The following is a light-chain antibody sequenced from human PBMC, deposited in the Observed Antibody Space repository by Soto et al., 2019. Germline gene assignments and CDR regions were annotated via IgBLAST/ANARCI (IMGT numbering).Light chain of an antibody. CDR2: TNS. Sequence: QAVVTQPPSVSGAPGQRITISCTGTSSNIGAGYDVHWYQHLPGTAPKLLIYTNSNRPSGVPDRFSGSKSGTSASLAITGLQAEDEADFYCQSYDSSLRGLVFGTGTKLTVL. J-gene: IGLJ1*01. V-gene: IGLV1-40*01. CDR3: QSYDSSLRGLV. CDR1: SSNIGAGYD.